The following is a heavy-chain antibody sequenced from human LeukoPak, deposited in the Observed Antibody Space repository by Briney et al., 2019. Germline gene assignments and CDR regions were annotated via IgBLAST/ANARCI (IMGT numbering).Heavy chain of an antibody. Sequence: GGSLRLSCAASGFTFSSYGMHWVRQAPGKGLEWVAFIRYDGSNKYYADSVKGRFAISRDNSKNTLYLQISSLKAEDTAVYYCAISLKGYSYGSRTFYYYYYMDVWGKGSTVTVSS. CDR2: IRYDGSNK. J-gene: IGHJ6*03. CDR1: GFTFSSYG. V-gene: IGHV3-30*02. D-gene: IGHD5-18*01. CDR3: AISLKGYSYGSRTFYYYYYMDV.